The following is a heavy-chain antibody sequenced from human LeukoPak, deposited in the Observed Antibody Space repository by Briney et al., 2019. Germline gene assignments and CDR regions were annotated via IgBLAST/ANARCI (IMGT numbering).Heavy chain of an antibody. CDR3: AREVETQIDY. Sequence: GGSLRLSCAASGFTFSSYSMNWVRQAPGKGLEWVSSIGSSSSYIYYADSVKGRFTISRDNAKNSLYLQMNSLRAEDTAVYYCAREVETQIDYWGQGTLVTVSS. J-gene: IGHJ4*02. D-gene: IGHD2-21*02. CDR1: GFTFSSYS. CDR2: IGSSSSYI. V-gene: IGHV3-21*01.